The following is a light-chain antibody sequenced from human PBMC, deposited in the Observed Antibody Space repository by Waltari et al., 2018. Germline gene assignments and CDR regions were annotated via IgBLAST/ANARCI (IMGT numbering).Light chain of an antibody. CDR2: EVS. J-gene: IGLJ1*01. CDR3: SSYTTSSAPGV. CDR1: DRDVGAYDF. Sequence: QSALTQPASVSGSPGQSITISCSGTDRDVGAYDFVSWYQQHPGKAPHLIIYEVSNRPSGISNRFSASKSGNTASLTISGLQAEDEADYYCSSYTTSSAPGVFGTGNRVTVL. V-gene: IGLV2-14*01.